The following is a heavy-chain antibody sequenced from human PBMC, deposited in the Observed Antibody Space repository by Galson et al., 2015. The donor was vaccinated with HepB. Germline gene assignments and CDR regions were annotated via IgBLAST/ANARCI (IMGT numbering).Heavy chain of an antibody. V-gene: IGHV1-69*06. D-gene: IGHD6-13*01. CDR3: ARDRSSSWLNFNWFDP. CDR1: GGTFSSYA. Sequence: SVKVSCKASGGTFSSYAISWVRQAPGQGLEWMGGIIPIFGTANYAQKFQGRVTITADKSTSTAYMELSSLRSEDTAVYYCARDRSSSWLNFNWFDPWGQGTLVTVSS. CDR2: IIPIFGTA. J-gene: IGHJ5*02.